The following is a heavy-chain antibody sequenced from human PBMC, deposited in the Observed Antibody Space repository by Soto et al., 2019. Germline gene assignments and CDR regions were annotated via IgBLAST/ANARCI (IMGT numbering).Heavy chain of an antibody. CDR2: ISSNSRYT. D-gene: IGHD5-18*01. CDR1: GFTFSDHY. Sequence: PGGSLRLSCAASGFTFSDHYLAWIRQAPGKGLEWVSYISSNSRYTYFADSVKGRFTISRDNARNSLSLQMDSLKVEDTALYYCVKSLWNTAMGPFDYWGQGTLVTVSS. J-gene: IGHJ4*02. CDR3: VKSLWNTAMGPFDY. V-gene: IGHV3-11*03.